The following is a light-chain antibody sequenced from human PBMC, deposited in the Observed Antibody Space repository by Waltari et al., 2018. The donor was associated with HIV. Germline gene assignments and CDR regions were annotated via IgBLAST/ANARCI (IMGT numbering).Light chain of an antibody. CDR3: AAWDDSLRGL. CDR1: RPNIGSNT. Sequence: QSGLTQPPSASGTPGQSVPIPYSVSRPNIGSNTVTWYHQLPGTSPKLIIYSNNQRPSGIPDRFSGSKSGTSASLAISGLQSEDEADYYCAAWDDSLRGLFGGGTKLTVL. V-gene: IGLV1-44*01. J-gene: IGLJ2*01. CDR2: SNN.